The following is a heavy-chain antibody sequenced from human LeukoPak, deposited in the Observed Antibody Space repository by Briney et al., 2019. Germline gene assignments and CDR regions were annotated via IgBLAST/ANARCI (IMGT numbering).Heavy chain of an antibody. J-gene: IGHJ3*02. CDR3: ARDDALGDNALDI. V-gene: IGHV3-33*01. CDR1: GFTFSSYG. CDR2: ILNDGSQE. Sequence: GGSLRLSCAASGFTFSSYGMHWVRQAPGKGLEWVAVILNDGSQEEYADSVKGRFTISRDNSKNTLFLQMNSLRAEDTAVYYCARDDALGDNALDIWGQGTMVTVSS. D-gene: IGHD3-16*01.